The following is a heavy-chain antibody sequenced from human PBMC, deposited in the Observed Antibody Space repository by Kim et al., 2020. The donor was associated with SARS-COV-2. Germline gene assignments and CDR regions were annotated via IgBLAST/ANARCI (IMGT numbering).Heavy chain of an antibody. Sequence: GGSLRLSCAASGFTFDDYAMHWVRQAPGKGLEWVSGISWNSGSIGYADSVKGRFTISRDNAKNSLYLQMNSLRAEDTALYYCAKVLYPYSRGVGWFDPLGQGTLVTVSS. CDR1: GFTFDDYA. J-gene: IGHJ5*02. V-gene: IGHV3-9*01. CDR2: ISWNSGSI. D-gene: IGHD6-13*01. CDR3: AKVLYPYSRGVGWFDP.